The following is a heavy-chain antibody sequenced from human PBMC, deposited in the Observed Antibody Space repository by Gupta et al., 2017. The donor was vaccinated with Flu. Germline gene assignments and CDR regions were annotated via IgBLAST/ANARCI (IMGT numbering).Heavy chain of an antibody. D-gene: IGHD6-19*01. J-gene: IGHJ4*02. Sequence: QVQLVESGGGVVQPGRSLRLSCAASGFTFSSYGMPWVRQAPGKGLEWVAVISYDGSNKYYADSVKGRFTISRDNSKNTLYLQMNSLRAEDTAVYYCAKDKGIAVAGQPRYFDYWGQGTLVTVSS. V-gene: IGHV3-30*18. CDR1: GFTFSSYG. CDR2: ISYDGSNK. CDR3: AKDKGIAVAGQPRYFDY.